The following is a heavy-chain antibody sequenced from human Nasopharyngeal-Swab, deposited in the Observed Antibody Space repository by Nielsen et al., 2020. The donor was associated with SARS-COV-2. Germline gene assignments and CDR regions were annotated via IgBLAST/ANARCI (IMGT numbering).Heavy chain of an antibody. Sequence: ASVKVSCKASGYTFTNYYMHWVRQAPGQGLEWMGMINPTGDTTSDAQNFEGRLSVTRDTSTGTVYMELSSLRSEDTAVYYCASGGSDFWEGYFDNWGQGTLVTVSS. D-gene: IGHD3/OR15-3a*01. CDR1: GYTFTNYY. CDR2: INPTGDTT. V-gene: IGHV1-46*01. CDR3: ASGGSDFWEGYFDN. J-gene: IGHJ4*02.